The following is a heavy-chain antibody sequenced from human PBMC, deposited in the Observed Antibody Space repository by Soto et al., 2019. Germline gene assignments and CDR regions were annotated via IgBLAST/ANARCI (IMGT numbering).Heavy chain of an antibody. Sequence: QVQLVQSGAEVKKPGASVKVSCKASGYTFTSYGISWVRQAPGQGLEWMGWISAYNGNTNYAQKLQGRVTMTTDPSSRPAYMELRSLRSDDTAVYYCAREVRGSWHGRHFFDYRGQGTLVNVTS. CDR2: ISAYNGNT. J-gene: IGHJ4*02. CDR3: AREVRGSWHGRHFFDY. D-gene: IGHD6-13*01. V-gene: IGHV1-18*01. CDR1: GYTFTSYG.